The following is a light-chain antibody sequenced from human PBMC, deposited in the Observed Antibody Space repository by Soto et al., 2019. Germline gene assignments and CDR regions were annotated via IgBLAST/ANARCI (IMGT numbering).Light chain of an antibody. V-gene: IGKV3-20*01. Sequence: IVLTQSAGTLFLSTGERATLSCGASQSVTNNFLAWYQQKPGQAPRLLIYGASSRATGVPDRFSGSGSGTDFTLTISRLEPGDFAVYYCQQYGTPLFTFGPGTKVDIK. CDR1: QSVTNNF. CDR2: GAS. CDR3: QQYGTPLFT. J-gene: IGKJ3*01.